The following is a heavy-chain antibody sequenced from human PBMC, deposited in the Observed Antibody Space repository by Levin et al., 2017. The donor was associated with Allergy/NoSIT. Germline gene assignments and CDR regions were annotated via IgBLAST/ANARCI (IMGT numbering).Heavy chain of an antibody. CDR1: GYSFTSYW. CDR2: IYPGDSDT. J-gene: IGHJ5*02. D-gene: IGHD4-17*01. V-gene: IGHV5-51*01. CDR3: ARHLVQMTTVTKRIHPFDP. Sequence: KGGESLKISCKGSGYSFTSYWIGWVRQMPGKGLEWMGIIYPGDSDTRYSPSFQGQVTISADKSISTAYLQWSSLKASDTAMYYCARHLVQMTTVTKRIHPFDPWGQGTLVTVSS.